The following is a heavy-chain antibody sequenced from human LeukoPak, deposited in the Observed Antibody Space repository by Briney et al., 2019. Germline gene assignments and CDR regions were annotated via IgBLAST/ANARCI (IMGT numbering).Heavy chain of an antibody. J-gene: IGHJ2*01. D-gene: IGHD6-19*01. CDR2: IIPIFGTA. V-gene: IGHV1-69*13. CDR1: GYTFTSYD. Sequence: SVKVSCKASGYTFTSYDINWVRQAPGQGLEWMGGIIPIFGTANYAQKFQGRVTITADESTSTAYMELSSLRSEDTAVYYCARVSRQWLAVGHWYFDLWGRGTLVTVSS. CDR3: ARVSRQWLAVGHWYFDL.